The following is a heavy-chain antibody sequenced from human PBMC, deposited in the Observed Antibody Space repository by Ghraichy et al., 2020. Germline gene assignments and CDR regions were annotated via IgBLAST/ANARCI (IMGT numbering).Heavy chain of an antibody. CDR3: ARVRGVRRTFDY. CDR2: INHSGST. J-gene: IGHJ4*02. V-gene: IGHV4-34*01. Sequence: SETLSLTCAVYGGSFSGYYWSWIRQPPGKGLEWIGEINHSGSTNYNPSLKSRVTISVDTSKNQFFLKLSSVTAADTAVYYCARVRGVRRTFDYWGQGTLVTVSS. CDR1: GGSFSGYY. D-gene: IGHD1-14*01.